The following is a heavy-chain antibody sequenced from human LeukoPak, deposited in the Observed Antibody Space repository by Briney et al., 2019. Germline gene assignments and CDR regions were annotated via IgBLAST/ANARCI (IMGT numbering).Heavy chain of an antibody. D-gene: IGHD4-23*01. CDR1: GFIVSNNY. CDR3: AGGGNLFDY. CDR2: IYSGDRT. Sequence: PGGSLRLSCAASGFIVSNNYMNWVRQAPGKGLEWVSIIYSGDRTYYADSVKGRFTTSRDNSKNTAYLQMNSLTAEDTAVYYCAGGGNLFDYWGQGTLVTVSS. V-gene: IGHV3-53*01. J-gene: IGHJ4*02.